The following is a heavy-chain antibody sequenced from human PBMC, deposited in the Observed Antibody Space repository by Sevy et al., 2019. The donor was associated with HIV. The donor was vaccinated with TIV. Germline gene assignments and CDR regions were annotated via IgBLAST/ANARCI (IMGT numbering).Heavy chain of an antibody. D-gene: IGHD1-1*01. Sequence: SETLSLTCSVSGGSISSYFWTWVRQSPGKGLEWIGNIYFTGNTDYSPILKSRVTLSLDTSKSQFTLTLKAMTAADTAIYFCARDSTTRPRVLDYWGQGTLVTVSS. CDR2: IYFTGNT. CDR3: ARDSTTRPRVLDY. J-gene: IGHJ4*02. CDR1: GGSISSYF. V-gene: IGHV4-59*01.